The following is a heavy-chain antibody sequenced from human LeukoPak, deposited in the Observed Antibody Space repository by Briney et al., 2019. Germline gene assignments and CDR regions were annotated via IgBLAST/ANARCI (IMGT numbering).Heavy chain of an antibody. CDR1: GYSFTSYW. D-gene: IGHD3-10*01. J-gene: IGHJ3*02. Sequence: GESLKISCTGSGYSFTSYWISWVRQMPGKGLEWMGRIDPSDSYTNYSPSFHGHVTISADKFISTAYLQWSSLKASDTAMYYCARHGYYGSGSGPVDAFDIWGQGTMVTVSS. CDR3: ARHGYYGSGSGPVDAFDI. CDR2: IDPSDSYT. V-gene: IGHV5-10-1*01.